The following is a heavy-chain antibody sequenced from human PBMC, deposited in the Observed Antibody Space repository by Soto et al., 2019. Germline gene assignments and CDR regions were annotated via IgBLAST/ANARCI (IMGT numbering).Heavy chain of an antibody. Sequence: QVQLVQSGAEVKRPGSSVKVSCKASGDTFNFYSINWVRQAPGLGLEWMGRVNPIVSMSNYAQKFQGRVTMTTDTSTSTAYMEVRSLGFDDTAVYYCARGGTPIDYWGQGTLVTVSS. CDR1: GDTFNFYS. V-gene: IGHV1-69*02. J-gene: IGHJ4*02. CDR2: VNPIVSMS. D-gene: IGHD3-16*01. CDR3: ARGGTPIDY.